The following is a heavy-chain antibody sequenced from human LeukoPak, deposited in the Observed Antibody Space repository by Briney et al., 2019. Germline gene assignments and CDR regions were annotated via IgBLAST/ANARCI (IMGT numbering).Heavy chain of an antibody. Sequence: SETLSLTCTVSGGSLSSVTYYWSWVRQPAGKGLEWIGHIYTSGSTKYNPSLKSRVTISVDTSKNQFSLQLNSVTPEDTAVYYCARGLSYSSSAKVLGWFDPWGQGTLVTVSS. CDR3: ARGLSYSSSAKVLGWFDP. CDR2: IYTSGST. CDR1: GGSLSSVTYY. J-gene: IGHJ5*02. V-gene: IGHV4-61*09. D-gene: IGHD6-13*01.